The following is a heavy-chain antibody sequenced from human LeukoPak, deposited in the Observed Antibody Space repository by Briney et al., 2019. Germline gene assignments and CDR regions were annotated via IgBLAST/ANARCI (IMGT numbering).Heavy chain of an antibody. CDR1: GFTFDDYA. CDR3: AKDSFNYYDSSGYPDY. D-gene: IGHD3-22*01. Sequence: GGSLRLSCAASGFTFDDYAMHWVRQAPGKGLEWVSGISWNSGSMGYADSVKGRFTISRDNAKNSLYLQMNSLRAEDTALYYCAKDSFNYYDSSGYPDYWGQGTLVTVSS. J-gene: IGHJ4*02. V-gene: IGHV3-9*01. CDR2: ISWNSGSM.